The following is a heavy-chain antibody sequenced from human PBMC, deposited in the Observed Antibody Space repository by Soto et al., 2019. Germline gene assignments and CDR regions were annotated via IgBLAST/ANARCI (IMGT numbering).Heavy chain of an antibody. Sequence: SETLSLTCSVSGASVTSPEHYWTWIRQSPGKGLEWIGRISATGTTTYIPSLKSRITLSVDTSKNEFFLNLKFVTAADTAVYFCARDQSGAADFWGPGTLVTVSS. J-gene: IGHJ3*01. CDR2: ISATGTT. CDR3: ARDQSGAADF. V-gene: IGHV4-61*08. CDR1: GASVTSPEHY. D-gene: IGHD7-27*01.